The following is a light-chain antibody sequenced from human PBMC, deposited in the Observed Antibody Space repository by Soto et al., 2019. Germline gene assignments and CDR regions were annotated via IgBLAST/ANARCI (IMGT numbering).Light chain of an antibody. Sequence: QSVLTQPASVSGSPGQSITISCTGTSSDVGGYNYVSWYQQHPGKAPKLMIYDVSNRPSGVSNRFSASKSGNTASLTISGLQAADDADYYCSSYTSSSTVVFGGGTKLTVL. CDR3: SSYTSSSTVV. CDR1: SSDVGGYNY. V-gene: IGLV2-14*03. CDR2: DVS. J-gene: IGLJ2*01.